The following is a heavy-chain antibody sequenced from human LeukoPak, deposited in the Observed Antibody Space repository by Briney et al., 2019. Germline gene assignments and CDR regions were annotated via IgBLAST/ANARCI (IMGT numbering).Heavy chain of an antibody. CDR3: ARDQDSSGRNWFDP. D-gene: IGHD3-22*01. CDR1: GYTFTGYY. V-gene: IGHV1-2*02. J-gene: IGHJ5*02. CDR2: INPNSGST. Sequence: ASVKVSCKASGYTFTGYYMHWVRQAPGQGLEWMGWINPNSGSTNYAQKFQGRVTMTRDTSISTAYMELSRLRSDDTAVYYCARDQDSSGRNWFDPLGQGTLVTVSS.